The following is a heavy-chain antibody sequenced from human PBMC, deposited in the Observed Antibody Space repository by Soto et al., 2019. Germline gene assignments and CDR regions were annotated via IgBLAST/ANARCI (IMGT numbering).Heavy chain of an antibody. Sequence: QVQLVQSGAEVKEPGSAVKVSCKAPADSFSSYGISWVRQAPGQGLERMGGIIPIFGTTNYAEKFQGRVTITADASTTTAYMELSSLRSEDTALYYCARIFPDGWVEPGVVRGYLDTWGRGTLVTVSS. V-gene: IGHV1-69*01. CDR2: IIPIFGTT. D-gene: IGHD3-3*01. CDR1: ADSFSSYG. J-gene: IGHJ4*02. CDR3: ARIFPDGWVEPGVVRGYLDT.